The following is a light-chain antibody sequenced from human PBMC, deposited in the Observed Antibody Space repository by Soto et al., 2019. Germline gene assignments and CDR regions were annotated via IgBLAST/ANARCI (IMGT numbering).Light chain of an antibody. V-gene: IGKV1-12*02. Sequence: DIQLIQSPSSMSASVGDRVSITCRASQDIGNCLDWYQQEPGKAPKLLIYAASTLQTGVPSRFSGSGSGTEFTLTISSLRPEDFATYFCQQGNSLPFTFGRGTRLEI. CDR3: QQGNSLPFT. J-gene: IGKJ2*01. CDR1: QDIGNC. CDR2: AAS.